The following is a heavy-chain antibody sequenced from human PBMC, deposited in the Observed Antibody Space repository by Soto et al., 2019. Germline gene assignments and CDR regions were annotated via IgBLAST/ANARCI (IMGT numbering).Heavy chain of an antibody. Sequence: GGSLRRSCAASGFTFSSYGMHWVRQAPGKGLEWVAVISYDGSNKYYADSVKGRFTISRDNSKNTLYLQMNSLRAEDTAVYYFANGLTHSYLEGLDYWGQGTLVTVSS. J-gene: IGHJ4*02. V-gene: IGHV3-30*18. CDR2: ISYDGSNK. CDR3: ANGLTHSYLEGLDY. CDR1: GFTFSSYG.